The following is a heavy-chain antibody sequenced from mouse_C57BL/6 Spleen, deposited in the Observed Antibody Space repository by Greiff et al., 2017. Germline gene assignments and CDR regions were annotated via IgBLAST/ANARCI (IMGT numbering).Heavy chain of an antibody. CDR1: GYAFSSSW. CDR2: IYPGDGDT. D-gene: IGHD4-1*01. V-gene: IGHV1-82*01. J-gene: IGHJ2*01. Sequence: VQLQQSGPELVKPGASVKISCKASGYAFSSSWMNWVKQRPGKGLEWIGRIYPGDGDTNYNGKFKGKATLTADKSSSTAYMQLSSLTSEDSAVYFCARYWDDDYWGQGTTLTVSS. CDR3: ARYWDDDY.